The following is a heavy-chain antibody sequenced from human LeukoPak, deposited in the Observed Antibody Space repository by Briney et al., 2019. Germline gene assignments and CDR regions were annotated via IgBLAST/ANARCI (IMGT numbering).Heavy chain of an antibody. D-gene: IGHD6-13*01. J-gene: IGHJ4*02. CDR1: GFTSSSYW. CDR3: ARAAAAGTVDY. CDR2: VNQDGSEQ. Sequence: PGGSLRLSCVVSGFTSSSYWMSWVRQAPGKGLEWVANVNQDGSEQYYVDSVKGRFIISKNNAKNSLYLQMNSLRVEDTALYYCARAAAAGTVDYWGQGTLVIVSS. V-gene: IGHV3-7*01.